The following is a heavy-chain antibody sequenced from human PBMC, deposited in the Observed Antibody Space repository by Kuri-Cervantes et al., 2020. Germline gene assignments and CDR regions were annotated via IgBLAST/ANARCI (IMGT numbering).Heavy chain of an antibody. D-gene: IGHD3-9*01. Sequence: ESLKISCTVSGGSISSYYWSWIRQPPGKGLEWIGEINHSGSTNYNPSLKSRVTISVDTSKNQFSLKLSSVTAADTAVYYCAGILTGYTLDYWGQGTLVTVSS. CDR2: INHSGST. CDR1: GGSISSYY. V-gene: IGHV4-34*01. J-gene: IGHJ4*02. CDR3: AGILTGYTLDY.